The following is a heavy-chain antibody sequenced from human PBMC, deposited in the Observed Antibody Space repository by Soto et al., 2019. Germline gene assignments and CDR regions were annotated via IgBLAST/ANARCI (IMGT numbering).Heavy chain of an antibody. CDR3: AGQDVSGYYYYYMGV. CDR2: IYYSGST. V-gene: IGHV4-59*08. CDR1: GGSISSYY. D-gene: IGHD6-25*01. J-gene: IGHJ6*03. Sequence: QLQLQESGPGLVKPSETLSLTCTVSGGSISSYYWSWIRQPPGKGLECIGYIYYSGSTNYNPSLNRRIPISVHTSKYQFSQKLSTVNAADPAVYYCAGQDVSGYYYYYMGVWGKGTTVTVSS.